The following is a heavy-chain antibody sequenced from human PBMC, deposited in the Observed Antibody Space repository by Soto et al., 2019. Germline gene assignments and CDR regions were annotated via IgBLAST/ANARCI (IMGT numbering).Heavy chain of an antibody. CDR1: GYSSSNYY. V-gene: IGHV1-46*01. CDR3: ASVTTIWSN. Sequence: QVQVVQSGAEVKEPGASVKVSCKASGYSSSNYYTHWVRQAPGQGLEWVGIVNPNGETTNYAQRFQGRVALTRDTSTNTDYMDLSRLTSDDTAIYFCASVTTIWSNWGQGTLVTVSS. J-gene: IGHJ4*02. D-gene: IGHD2-21*02. CDR2: VNPNGETT.